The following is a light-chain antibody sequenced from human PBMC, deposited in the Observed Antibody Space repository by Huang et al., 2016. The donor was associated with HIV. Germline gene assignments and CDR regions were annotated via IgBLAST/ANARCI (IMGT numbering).Light chain of an antibody. J-gene: IGKJ4*01. CDR1: QNLNSD. CDR2: GAS. V-gene: IGKV3-15*01. Sequence: EIVMTQSPATLSVAPGKRVTLSCRASQNLNSDLAWYQQKPGQAPRLLMYGASTRDTGFPAGFSGGGAGTEFTLTISSLQSEDFAVYYCQQYKDWPLTFGGGTKVEIK. CDR3: QQYKDWPLT.